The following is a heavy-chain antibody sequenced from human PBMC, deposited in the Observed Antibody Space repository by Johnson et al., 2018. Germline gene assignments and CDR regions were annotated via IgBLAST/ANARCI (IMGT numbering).Heavy chain of an antibody. J-gene: IGHJ3*02. CDR1: GFTFDDYA. CDR3: AKGHLSSGHVIDI. Sequence: VQLVESGGGLVQPGRSLRLSCAASGFTFDDYAMHWVRRAPGKGLEWVSGINWNGVNIGYAESVKGRFTISRASAKNSLYLQMNNLRPEDTALYYCAKGHLSSGHVIDIWGLGTMVTVSS. D-gene: IGHD5-12*01. CDR2: INWNGVNI. V-gene: IGHV3-9*01.